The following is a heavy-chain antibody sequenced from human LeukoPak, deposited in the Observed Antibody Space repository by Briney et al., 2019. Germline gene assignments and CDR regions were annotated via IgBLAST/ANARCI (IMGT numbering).Heavy chain of an antibody. D-gene: IGHD2-15*01. Sequence: GGSLRLSCAASGFTFSDYSMNWVRQAPGKGLEWVSSISSSGSFIYYADSLRGRFTISSDNAKNSLYLQMNSLRAEDTAVYYCAREGLCSGGSCPLDYWGKGTLVTVSS. CDR3: AREGLCSGGSCPLDY. J-gene: IGHJ4*02. CDR1: GFTFSDYS. CDR2: ISSSGSFI. V-gene: IGHV3-21*01.